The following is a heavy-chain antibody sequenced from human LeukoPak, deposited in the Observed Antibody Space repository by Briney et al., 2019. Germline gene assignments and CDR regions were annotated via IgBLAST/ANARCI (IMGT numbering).Heavy chain of an antibody. CDR2: IYYSGST. D-gene: IGHD1-26*01. CDR3: AREKWELLEGGCWFDP. J-gene: IGHJ5*02. CDR1: GGSFSSSSYY. Sequence: SETLSLTCAVYGGSFSSSSYYWGWLRQPPGKGREWIGSIYYSGSTYYNPSLKSRVTISVDTSKNQFSLKLSSVTAADTAVYYCAREKWELLEGGCWFDPWGQGTLVTVSS. V-gene: IGHV4-39*07.